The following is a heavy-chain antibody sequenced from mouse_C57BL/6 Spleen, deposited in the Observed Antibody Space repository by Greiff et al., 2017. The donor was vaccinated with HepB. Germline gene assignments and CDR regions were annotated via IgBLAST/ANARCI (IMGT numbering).Heavy chain of an antibody. D-gene: IGHD3-2*02. CDR3: ARLRDSSGRDG. CDR2: IYPGDGDT. Sequence: QVQLQQSGAELVKPGASVKISCKASGYAFSSYWLNWVKQRPGKGLEWIGQIYPGDGDTNYNGKFKGKATLTADKSSSTAYMQLSSLTSEDAAVYFCARLRDSSGRDGWGQGTLVTVSA. V-gene: IGHV1-80*01. CDR1: GYAFSSYW. J-gene: IGHJ3*01.